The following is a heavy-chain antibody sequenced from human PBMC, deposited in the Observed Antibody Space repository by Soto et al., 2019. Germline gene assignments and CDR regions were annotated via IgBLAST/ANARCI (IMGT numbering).Heavy chain of an antibody. CDR1: GGSISSSNW. Sequence: SETLSLTCAVSGGSISSSNWWSWVRQPPGKGLEWIGYIYYSGSTYYNPSLKSRVTISVDTSKNQFSLKLSSVTAADTAVYYCARVPGPWGQGTLVT. D-gene: IGHD2-2*01. CDR3: ARVPGP. CDR2: IYYSGST. V-gene: IGHV4-4*02. J-gene: IGHJ5*02.